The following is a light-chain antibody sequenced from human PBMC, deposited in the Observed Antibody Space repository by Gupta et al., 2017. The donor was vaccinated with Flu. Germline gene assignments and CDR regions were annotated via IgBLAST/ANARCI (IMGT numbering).Light chain of an antibody. CDR2: SNN. CDR3: AAWDDSLNGVV. J-gene: IGLJ2*01. V-gene: IGLV1-44*01. CDR1: SSNIGSNT. Sequence: QSVLTQPPSASGTPGQRVTISCSGSSSNIGSNTVNWYQQLPGTAPKLLIYSNNQRPSRVPDRFSGSKSGTSASLAISGLQSEDEADYYCAAWDDSLNGVVFGGGTKLTGL.